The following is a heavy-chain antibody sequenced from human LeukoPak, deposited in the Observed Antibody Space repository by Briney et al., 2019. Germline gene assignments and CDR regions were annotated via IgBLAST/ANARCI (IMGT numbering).Heavy chain of an antibody. Sequence: SVKVSCKASGFTSTNFAVQWVRQARGQRLEWIGWIIVGSGATKCAQDFQERVTITRDLSTSTLYMELSSLRSEDTAVYYCARGEKKYIDSNFDYWGQGTLVIVSS. D-gene: IGHD3-10*01. V-gene: IGHV1-58*01. CDR1: GFTSTNFA. CDR2: IIVGSGAT. CDR3: ARGEKKYIDSNFDY. J-gene: IGHJ4*02.